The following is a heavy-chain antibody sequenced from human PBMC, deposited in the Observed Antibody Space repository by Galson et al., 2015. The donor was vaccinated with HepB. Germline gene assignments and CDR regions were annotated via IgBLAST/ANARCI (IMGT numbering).Heavy chain of an antibody. D-gene: IGHD6-13*01. V-gene: IGHV3-53*04. CDR2: IYSGGST. CDR1: GFTVSSNY. Sequence: SLRLSCAASGFTVSSNYMSWVRQAPGKGLEWVSVIYSGGSTYYADSVRGRFTISRHNSKNTLYLQMNSLRAVDTAVYYCARSRSSWYWYFDYWGQGTLVTVSS. J-gene: IGHJ4*02. CDR3: ARSRSSWYWYFDY.